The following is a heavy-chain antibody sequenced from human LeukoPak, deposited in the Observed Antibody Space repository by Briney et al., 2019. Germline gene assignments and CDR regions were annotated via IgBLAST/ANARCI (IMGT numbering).Heavy chain of an antibody. Sequence: ASVKVSCKASGYTLTSYGISWVRQAPGQGHEWMGWIGAYNGNTNYAQKLQGRVTMTTDTSTSTAYMELRSLRSDDTAVYYCAREKYYYGSGSSYYFDYWGQGTLVTVSS. CDR3: AREKYYYGSGSSYYFDY. J-gene: IGHJ4*02. CDR2: IGAYNGNT. D-gene: IGHD3-10*01. V-gene: IGHV1-18*04. CDR1: GYTLTSYG.